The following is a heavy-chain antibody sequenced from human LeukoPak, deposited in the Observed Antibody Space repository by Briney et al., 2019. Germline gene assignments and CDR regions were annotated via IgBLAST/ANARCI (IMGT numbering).Heavy chain of an antibody. CDR2: IYYSGNT. V-gene: IGHV4-59*01. J-gene: IGHJ2*01. CDR3: ARSRLAGASYYWYFDL. D-gene: IGHD1-26*01. CDR1: GASISSYY. Sequence: SETLSLTCTVSGASISSYYWSWVRQPPGKGLEWIGYIYYSGNTNYNPSPKSRVTISVDTSKNQFSLKLSSVTAADTAVYFCARSRLAGASYYWYFDLWGRGTLVTVSS.